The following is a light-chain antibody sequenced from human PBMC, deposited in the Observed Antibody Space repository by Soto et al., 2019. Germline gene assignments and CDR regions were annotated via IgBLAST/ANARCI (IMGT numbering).Light chain of an antibody. CDR1: QAIGTN. V-gene: IGKV3-15*01. CDR2: AAS. Sequence: EIVMTQSPGTLSVSPGERATLSCRTSQAIGTNLAWYQQRPGQAPRLLIYAASSRATDIPARFTGRGSGTEFTLTSSSLQPEDFAVYFCQQYSNWPLYTFGQGTKLEI. CDR3: QQYSNWPLYT. J-gene: IGKJ2*01.